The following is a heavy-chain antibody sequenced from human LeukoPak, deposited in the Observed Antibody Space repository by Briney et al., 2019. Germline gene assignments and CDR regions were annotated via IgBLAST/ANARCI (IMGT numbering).Heavy chain of an antibody. CDR2: ISGSVDST. J-gene: IGHJ4*02. V-gene: IGHV3-23*01. CDR1: GFTFSSYA. CDR3: ARDLYGVSHDY. Sequence: PGGSLRLSCAASGFTFSSYAMNWVRQAPGKGLEWVSVISGSVDSTYYADSVKGRFTISRDNSKNTPYLQMNSLRAEDTAVYYCARDLYGVSHDYWGQGTLVTVSS. D-gene: IGHD4-17*01.